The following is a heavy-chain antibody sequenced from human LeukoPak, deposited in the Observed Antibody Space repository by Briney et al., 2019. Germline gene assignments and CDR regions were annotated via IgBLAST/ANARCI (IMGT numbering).Heavy chain of an antibody. V-gene: IGHV4-39*01. Sequence: PSETLSLTCTVSGGSISSSSYYWGWIRQPPGKGLEWIGNIYYSGSTYYNPSLKSRVTISVDTSKNQFSLKLSSVTAADTAVYYCARPREVGATGDDAFDIWGQGTMVTVSS. J-gene: IGHJ3*02. CDR3: ARPREVGATGDDAFDI. CDR2: IYYSGST. CDR1: GGSISSSSYY. D-gene: IGHD1-26*01.